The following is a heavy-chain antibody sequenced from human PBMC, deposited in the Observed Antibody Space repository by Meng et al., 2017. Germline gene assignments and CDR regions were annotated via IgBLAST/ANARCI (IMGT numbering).Heavy chain of an antibody. V-gene: IGHV3-48*03. CDR3: ARVGSVYYYVKRDDNWFDP. Sequence: GGSLRLSCAASGFTFSSYEMNWVRQAPGKGLEWVSYISSSGSTIYYADSVKGRFTISRDNAKNSLYLQMNSLRAEDTAVYYCARVGSVYYYVKRDDNWFDPWGQGTLVTVSS. CDR1: GFTFSSYE. D-gene: IGHD3-22*01. J-gene: IGHJ5*02. CDR2: ISSSGSTI.